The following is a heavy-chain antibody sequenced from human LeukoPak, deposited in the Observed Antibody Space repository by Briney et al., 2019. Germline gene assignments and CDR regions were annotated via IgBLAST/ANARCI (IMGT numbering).Heavy chain of an antibody. CDR1: GFTFSSYA. J-gene: IGHJ4*02. CDR3: AREGAHIVVVPAAMRSGFDY. CDR2: ISYDGSNK. Sequence: GGSLRLYCAASGFTFSSYAMHWVRQAPGKGLEWVAVISYDGSNKYYADSVKGRFTISRDNSKNTLYLQMNSLRAEDTAVYYCAREGAHIVVVPAAMRSGFDYWGQGTLVTVSS. D-gene: IGHD2-2*01. V-gene: IGHV3-30*04.